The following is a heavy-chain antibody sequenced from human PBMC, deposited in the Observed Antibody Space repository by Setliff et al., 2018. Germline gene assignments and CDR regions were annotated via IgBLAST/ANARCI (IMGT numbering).Heavy chain of an antibody. CDR1: GGSFSGYY. J-gene: IGHJ4*02. D-gene: IGHD6-13*01. CDR2: INHSGST. Sequence: KASETLSLTCAVYGGSFSGYYWSWVRQPPGKGLEWIGEINHSGSTNYNPSLKSRVTISVDTPKNQFSLKLSSVTAADTAVYYCARGGSIAAAGYNYFDYWGQGTLVTVSS. V-gene: IGHV4-34*01. CDR3: ARGGSIAAAGYNYFDY.